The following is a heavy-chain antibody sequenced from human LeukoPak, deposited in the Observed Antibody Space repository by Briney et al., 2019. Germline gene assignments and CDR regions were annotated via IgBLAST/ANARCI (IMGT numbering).Heavy chain of an antibody. Sequence: PSETLSLTCTVSGGSISSYYWSWIRQPPGKGLEWIGYIYYSGSTNYNPSLKSRVTISVDTSKNQFSLKLSSVTAADTAVYYCARSSYSSSWYVWGFEYSQHWGQGTLVTVSS. CDR1: GGSISSYY. D-gene: IGHD6-13*01. CDR3: ARSSYSSSWYVWGFEYSQH. CDR2: IYYSGST. V-gene: IGHV4-59*01. J-gene: IGHJ1*01.